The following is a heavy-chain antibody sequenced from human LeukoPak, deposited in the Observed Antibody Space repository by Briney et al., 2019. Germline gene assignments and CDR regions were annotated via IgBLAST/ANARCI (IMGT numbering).Heavy chain of an antibody. J-gene: IGHJ5*02. CDR2: INHSGST. Sequence: SETLSLTCAVYGGSFSGYYWSWIRQPPGRGLEWIGEINHSGSTNYNPSLKSRVTISLDTSKNQFSLKLSSVTAADTAVYYCARDSGGSGYLWFDPWGQGTLVTVSS. D-gene: IGHD3-3*01. CDR3: ARDSGGSGYLWFDP. CDR1: GGSFSGYY. V-gene: IGHV4-34*01.